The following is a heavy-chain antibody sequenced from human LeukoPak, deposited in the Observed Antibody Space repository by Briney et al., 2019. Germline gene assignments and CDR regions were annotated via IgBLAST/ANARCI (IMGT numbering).Heavy chain of an antibody. CDR3: ARHSTSWSPSPDY. V-gene: IGHV4-39*01. CDR1: GDSIGSSDYY. D-gene: IGHD2-2*01. Sequence: SETLSLTCTVSGDSIGSSDYYWGWIRQPPGKGLEWIGCIYYSGSTYYTPSLQSRVTISVDTSKTQFSLKLSSVTAADTAVYYCARHSTSWSPSPDYWGQGTLVIVSS. J-gene: IGHJ4*02. CDR2: IYYSGST.